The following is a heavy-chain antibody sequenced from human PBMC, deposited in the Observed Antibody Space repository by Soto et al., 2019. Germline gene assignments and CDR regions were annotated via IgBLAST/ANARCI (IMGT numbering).Heavy chain of an antibody. CDR2: IYYSGST. J-gene: IGHJ4*02. V-gene: IGHV4-39*02. CDR1: GGSISSSSYY. D-gene: IGHD6-19*01. CDR3: AREWSLSVAAPGY. Sequence: SETLSLTCTVSGGSISSSSYYWGWIRQPPGKGLEWIGSIYYSGSTYYNPSLKSRVTISVDTSKNQFSLKLSSVTAADAAVYYCAREWSLSVAAPGYWGQGTLVTVS.